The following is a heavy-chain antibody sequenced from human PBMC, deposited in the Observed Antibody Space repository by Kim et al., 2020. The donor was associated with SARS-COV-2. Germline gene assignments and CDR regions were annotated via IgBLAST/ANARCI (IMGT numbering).Heavy chain of an antibody. CDR2: IYSGGSST. CDR1: GFTFSSYA. D-gene: IGHD2-2*01. J-gene: IGHJ4*02. Sequence: GGSLRLSCAASGFTFSSYAMSWVRQAPGKGLEWVSVIYSGGSSTYYADSVKGRFTISRDNSKNTLYLQMNSLRAEDTAVYYCAKGSSRISYWGQGTLVTVSS. V-gene: IGHV3-23*03. CDR3: AKGSSRISY.